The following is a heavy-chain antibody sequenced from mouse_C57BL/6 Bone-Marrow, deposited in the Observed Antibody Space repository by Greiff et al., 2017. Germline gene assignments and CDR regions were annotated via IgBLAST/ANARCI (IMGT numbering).Heavy chain of an antibody. D-gene: IGHD2-12*01. Sequence: QVQLQQPGAELVMPGASVKLSCKASGYTFTSYWMHWVKQRPGQGLEWIGEIDPSDSYTNYNQKFKGKSTLTVDKSSSTAYMQLSSRTSEDSAVYYCARSYPDYWGQGTTLTVSS. J-gene: IGHJ2*01. CDR3: ARSYPDY. CDR1: GYTFTSYW. V-gene: IGHV1-69*01. CDR2: IDPSDSYT.